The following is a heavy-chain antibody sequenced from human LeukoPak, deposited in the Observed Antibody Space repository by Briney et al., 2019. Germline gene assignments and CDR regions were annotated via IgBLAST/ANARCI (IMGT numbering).Heavy chain of an antibody. CDR2: ISAYNGNT. CDR3: ARDPYSSSWYIRGYYYYYMDV. V-gene: IGHV1-18*01. J-gene: IGHJ6*03. Sequence: GASVKVSCKASGYTFTSYGISWVRQAPGQGLEWMGWISAYNGNTNYAQKLQGRVTMTTDTSTSTAYMELRSLRSDDTAVYYCARDPYSSSWYIRGYYYYYMDVWGKGTTVTVSS. D-gene: IGHD6-13*01. CDR1: GYTFTSYG.